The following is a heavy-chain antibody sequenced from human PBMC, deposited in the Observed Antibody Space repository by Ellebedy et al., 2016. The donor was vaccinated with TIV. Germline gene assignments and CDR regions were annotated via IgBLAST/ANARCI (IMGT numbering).Heavy chain of an antibody. CDR1: GGTFSSYA. V-gene: IGHV1-69*13. Sequence: AASVKVSCKASGGTFSSYAISWVRQAPGQGLEWMGGIIPIFGTANYAQKFQGRVTITADESTSTAYMELSSLRSDDTSVYYCARGGHITDNWFDPWGQGTLVTVSS. CDR3: ARGGHITDNWFDP. J-gene: IGHJ5*02. CDR2: IIPIFGTA. D-gene: IGHD3-10*01.